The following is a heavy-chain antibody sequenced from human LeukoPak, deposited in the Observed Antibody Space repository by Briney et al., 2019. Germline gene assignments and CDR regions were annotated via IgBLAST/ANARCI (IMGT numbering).Heavy chain of an antibody. V-gene: IGHV4-39*01. J-gene: IGHJ4*02. Sequence: SETLSLTCIVSGGSISSSNYYWGWIRQPPGKGLEWIGSIYYGGSSYYNPSLKSRLTISVDTSQNQFSLKLSSATAADTAVYYCASTMNWDLFYYWGQGTLVTVSS. CDR3: ASTMNWDLFYY. CDR1: GGSISSSNYY. CDR2: IYYGGSS. D-gene: IGHD3-22*01.